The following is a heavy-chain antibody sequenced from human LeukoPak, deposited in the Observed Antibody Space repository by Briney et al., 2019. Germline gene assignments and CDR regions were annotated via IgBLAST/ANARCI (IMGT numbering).Heavy chain of an antibody. CDR3: ARMTGYVMEDYFDY. Sequence: SETLSLTCTVSGGSISSYYWSWIRQPPGKGLEWIGYIYYSGSTNYNPSLKSRVTISVDTSKNQFSLRLSSVTAADTAVYYRARMTGYVMEDYFDYWGQGTLVTVSS. J-gene: IGHJ4*02. CDR2: IYYSGST. V-gene: IGHV4-59*01. D-gene: IGHD6-13*01. CDR1: GGSISSYY.